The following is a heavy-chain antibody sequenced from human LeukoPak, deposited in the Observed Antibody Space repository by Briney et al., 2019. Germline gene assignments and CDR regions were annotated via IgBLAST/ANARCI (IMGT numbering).Heavy chain of an antibody. Sequence: PGGSLRLSCAASGFTFSSYAMSWVRQAPGKGLEWVSAISGSGGSTYYADSVKGRFTISRDNSKNALYLQMNSLRAEDTAVYYCAKDSGYSSGWYWFDYWGQGTLVTVSS. D-gene: IGHD6-19*01. CDR3: AKDSGYSSGWYWFDY. CDR2: ISGSGGST. CDR1: GFTFSSYA. V-gene: IGHV3-23*01. J-gene: IGHJ4*02.